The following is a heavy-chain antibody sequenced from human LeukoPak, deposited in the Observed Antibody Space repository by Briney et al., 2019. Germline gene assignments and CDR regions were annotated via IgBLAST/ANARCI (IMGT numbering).Heavy chain of an antibody. CDR1: GGSISSSSYY. CDR3: ARSYDFWSGANNWFDP. J-gene: IGHJ5*02. D-gene: IGHD3-3*01. V-gene: IGHV4-39*01. Sequence: PSETLSLTCTVSGGSISSSSYYWGWIRQPPGKGLEWIGTIYYSGSTYYNPSLKSRVTISVDTSKNQFSLKLSSVTAADTAVYYCARSYDFWSGANNWFDPWGQGTLVTVSS. CDR2: IYYSGST.